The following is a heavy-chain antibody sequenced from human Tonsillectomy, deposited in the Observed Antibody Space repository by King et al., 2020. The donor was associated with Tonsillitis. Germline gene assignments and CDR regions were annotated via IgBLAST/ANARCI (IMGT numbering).Heavy chain of an antibody. CDR1: GFTFDDYA. D-gene: IGHD2-21*01. CDR2: ISWNSGSI. V-gene: IGHV3-9*01. J-gene: IGHJ4*02. CDR3: AKDISSITYCGFDCYWGIDY. Sequence: VQLVESGGGLVQPGRSLRLSCAASGFTFDDYAMHWVRQAPGKGLEWVSGISWNSGSIGYADSVKGRFTISRDNARNSLYLVMNSLRTEDTALYYCAKDISSITYCGFDCYWGIDYWGQGTLVTVSS.